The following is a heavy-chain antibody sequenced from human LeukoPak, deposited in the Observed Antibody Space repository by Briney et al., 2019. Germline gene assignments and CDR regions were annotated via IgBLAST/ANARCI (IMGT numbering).Heavy chain of an antibody. CDR3: ARAGFWSGYPD. Sequence: SETLSLTCAVYGGSFSGYYWSWIRQPLGKGLEWIGEINHSGSTNYNPSLESRVTISVDTSKNQFSLKLSSVTAADTAVYYCARAGFWSGYPDWGQGTLVTVSS. J-gene: IGHJ4*02. D-gene: IGHD3-3*01. CDR1: GGSFSGYY. V-gene: IGHV4-34*01. CDR2: INHSGST.